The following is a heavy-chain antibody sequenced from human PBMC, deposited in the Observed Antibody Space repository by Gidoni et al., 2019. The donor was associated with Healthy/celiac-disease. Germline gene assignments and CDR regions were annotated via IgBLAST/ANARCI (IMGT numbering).Heavy chain of an antibody. D-gene: IGHD3-3*01. CDR1: GYTFTGYY. CDR3: ARGLEAGVVVITPPSYYYGMDV. V-gene: IGHV1-2*04. J-gene: IGHJ6*02. Sequence: QVQLVQSGAEVKKPGASGKVSCKASGYTFTGYYMHWVRQAPGQGLEWMGWINPNSGGTNYAQKFQGWVTMTRDTSISTAYMELSRLRSDDTAVYYCARGLEAGVVVITPPSYYYGMDVWGQGTTVTVSS. CDR2: INPNSGGT.